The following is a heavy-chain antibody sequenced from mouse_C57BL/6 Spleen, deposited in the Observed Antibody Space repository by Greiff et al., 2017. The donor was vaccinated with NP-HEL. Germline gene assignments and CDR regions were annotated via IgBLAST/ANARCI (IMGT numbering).Heavy chain of an antibody. CDR3: ARTINYAMDY. J-gene: IGHJ4*01. V-gene: IGHV5-17*01. CDR2: ISSGSSTI. CDR1: GFTFSDYG. Sequence: EVKLVESGGGLVKPGGSLKLSCAASGFTFSDYGMHWVRQAPEKGLEWVAYISSGSSTINYADTVKGRFTISRDNAKNTLFLQMTSLRSEDTAMYYCARTINYAMDYWGQGTSVTVSS. D-gene: IGHD2-12*01.